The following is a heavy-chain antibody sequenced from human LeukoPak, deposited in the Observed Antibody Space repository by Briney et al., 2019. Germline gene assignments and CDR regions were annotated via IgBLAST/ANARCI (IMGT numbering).Heavy chain of an antibody. CDR1: GYTFTSNY. Sequence: ASVKVSCKAFGYTFTSNYMHWVRQAPGQGPEWMGVISPSGGSTTYAQKFQGRVTMTRDTSTSTVYMELSSLRSEDTAVYYCASGSSFDYWGQGTLVTVSS. CDR3: ASGSSFDY. J-gene: IGHJ4*02. V-gene: IGHV1-46*01. D-gene: IGHD3-10*01. CDR2: ISPSGGST.